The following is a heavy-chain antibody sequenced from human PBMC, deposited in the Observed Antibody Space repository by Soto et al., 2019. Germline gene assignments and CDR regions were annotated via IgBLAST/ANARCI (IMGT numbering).Heavy chain of an antibody. J-gene: IGHJ3*02. D-gene: IGHD2-2*01. CDR2: ISYDGSNK. Sequence: PGGSLRLSCAASGFTFSSYAMHWVRQAPGKGLEWVAVISYDGSNKYYADSVKGRFTISRDNSKNTLYLQMNSLRAEDTAVYYCARDDCSSTSCHWGGRAFDIWGQGTMVTVSS. CDR1: GFTFSSYA. V-gene: IGHV3-30-3*01. CDR3: ARDDCSSTSCHWGGRAFDI.